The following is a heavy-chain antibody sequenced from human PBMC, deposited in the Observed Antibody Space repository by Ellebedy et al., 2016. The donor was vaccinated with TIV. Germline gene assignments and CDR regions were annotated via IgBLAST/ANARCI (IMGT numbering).Heavy chain of an antibody. Sequence: MPSETLSLTCAVSGGSISSSNWWSWVRQPPGKGLEWIGEIYHSGSTNYNPSLKSPVTISVDKSKNQFPLKLSSVIAADTAVYYCARLRYSSGWYPDYWGQGTLVTVSS. V-gene: IGHV4-4*02. CDR3: ARLRYSSGWYPDY. CDR2: IYHSGST. J-gene: IGHJ4*02. CDR1: GGSISSSNW. D-gene: IGHD6-19*01.